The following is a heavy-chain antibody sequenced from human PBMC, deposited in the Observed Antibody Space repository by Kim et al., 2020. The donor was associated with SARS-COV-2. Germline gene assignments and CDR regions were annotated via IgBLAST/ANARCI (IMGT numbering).Heavy chain of an antibody. J-gene: IGHJ3*02. D-gene: IGHD3-22*01. V-gene: IGHV3-23*01. CDR1: GFSFRSFA. CDR3: AKGYYDWCLGALDI. Sequence: GGSLRLSCAASGFSFRSFAMSWIRQAPGKGLEWVSTISGSGDRTYHADPVKGRFTISRDNAKNTVYLQMNSLRAEDTAVYYCAKGYYDWCLGALDICGQG. CDR2: ISGSGDRT.